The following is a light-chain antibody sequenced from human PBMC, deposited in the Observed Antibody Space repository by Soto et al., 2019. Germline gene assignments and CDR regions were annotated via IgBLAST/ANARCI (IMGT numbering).Light chain of an antibody. V-gene: IGKV3-11*01. CDR1: QSVSDY. J-gene: IGKJ4*01. CDR3: QQRGT. Sequence: ETVLTQSPARLSLSPGERATLSCRAGQSVSDYLAWYQQKPGQPPRLLIYDFSKRATGIPARFSGSGSGTDFTLTISSLEPEDFAVYYCQQRGTFGGGTKVEIK. CDR2: DFS.